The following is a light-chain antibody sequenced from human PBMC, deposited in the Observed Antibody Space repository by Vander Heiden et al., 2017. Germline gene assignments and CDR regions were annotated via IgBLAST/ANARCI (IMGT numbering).Light chain of an antibody. CDR3: EQHSTKS. V-gene: IGKV4-1*01. J-gene: IGKJ1*01. CDR2: WAS. CDR1: QGVLSSFKSKDH. Sequence: DIVLTQYPDPRTGFLGERATINCKSSQGVLSSFKSKDHLDWFRQKPRQPPELLIYWASTRESGVPDRFSGSGSGTDFTLTVSNMQAEDVAVYYCEQHSTKSFGQGTKVEIK.